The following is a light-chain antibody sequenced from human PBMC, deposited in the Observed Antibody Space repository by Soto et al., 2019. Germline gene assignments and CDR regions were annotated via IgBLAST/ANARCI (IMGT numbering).Light chain of an antibody. CDR2: DDN. CDR3: GTWDNSLSAGGV. Sequence: QSVLTQPPSVSAAPGQKVTISCSGSGSNIGSNYVSWYQHLPGTAPKLLIYDDNKRPSGIPDRFSGSKSGTSATLGITGLQTGDEADYYCGTWDNSLSAGGVFGGGTQLTVL. V-gene: IGLV1-51*01. CDR1: GSNIGSNY. J-gene: IGLJ3*02.